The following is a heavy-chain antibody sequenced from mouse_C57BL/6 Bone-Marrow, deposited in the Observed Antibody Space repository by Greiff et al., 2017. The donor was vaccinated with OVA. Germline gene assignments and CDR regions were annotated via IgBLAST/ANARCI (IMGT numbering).Heavy chain of an antibody. CDR2: INPNNGGT. CDR1: GYTFTDYN. Sequence: EVQLQQSGPELVKPGASVKIPCKASGYTFTDYNMDWVKQSHGKSLEWIGDINPNNGGTIYNQKFKGKATLTVDKSSSTAYMELRSLTSEDTAVYYCARSYSKPYYYAMDYWGQGTSVTVSS. CDR3: ARSYSKPYYYAMDY. D-gene: IGHD2-5*01. J-gene: IGHJ4*01. V-gene: IGHV1-18*01.